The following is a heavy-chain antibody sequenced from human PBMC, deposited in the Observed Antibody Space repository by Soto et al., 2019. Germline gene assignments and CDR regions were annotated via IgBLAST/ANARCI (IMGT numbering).Heavy chain of an antibody. CDR3: TTDVFDSSVF. Sequence: RLSCAASGFTFNNAWMNWVRQAPGKGLEWVGRIKSETDGGTRDYAAPVKGRFTISRDDSKNTLFLQMNSLKTEDTAVYYCTTDVFDSSVFWGLGALVTV. CDR2: IKSETDGGTR. J-gene: IGHJ4*02. CDR1: GFTFNNAW. V-gene: IGHV3-15*01. D-gene: IGHD3-22*01.